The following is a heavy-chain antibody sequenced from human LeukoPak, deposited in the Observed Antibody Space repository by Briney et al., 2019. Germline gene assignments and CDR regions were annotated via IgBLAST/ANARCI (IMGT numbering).Heavy chain of an antibody. Sequence: GGSLRLSCAVSGFTFSDHYMDWVRQAPRKGLEWVGRSRNRAKSYTTDYAASVKGRFTISRDHSKSTLYLQMNSLETEDTAVYYCSRDATGDHWGQGTLVSVSS. V-gene: IGHV3-72*01. CDR2: SRNRAKSYTT. CDR3: SRDATGDH. J-gene: IGHJ4*02. CDR1: GFTFSDHY.